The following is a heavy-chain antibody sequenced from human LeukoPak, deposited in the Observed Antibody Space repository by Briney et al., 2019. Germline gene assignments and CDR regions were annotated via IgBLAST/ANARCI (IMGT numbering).Heavy chain of an antibody. D-gene: IGHD3-9*01. CDR1: GFTFSTYA. CDR2: VSGSGGST. V-gene: IGHV3-23*01. J-gene: IGHJ4*02. Sequence: GGSLRLSCVASGFTFSTYAMSWVRQAPGKGLEWVSAVSGSGGSTYYADSVEGRFTISRDNSKNTLHLQMNSLRAEDTAVYYCAKRGVTGYKEAFDYWGQGTLVTVSS. CDR3: AKRGVTGYKEAFDY.